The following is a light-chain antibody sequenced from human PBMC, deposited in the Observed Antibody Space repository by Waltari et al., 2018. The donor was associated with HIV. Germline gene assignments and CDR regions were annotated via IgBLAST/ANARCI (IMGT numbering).Light chain of an antibody. J-gene: IGKJ3*01. Sequence: DIQMTQSPSSLSASVGDRVTISCRASQGISNYLAWYQQKPGKPPKLLIYAASTLQLGVASRFSGSGTGTDFTLTISSMRPEDFATYYCQKYSNAPFSFGPGTTVDIK. CDR2: AAS. CDR3: QKYSNAPFS. CDR1: QGISNY. V-gene: IGKV1-27*01.